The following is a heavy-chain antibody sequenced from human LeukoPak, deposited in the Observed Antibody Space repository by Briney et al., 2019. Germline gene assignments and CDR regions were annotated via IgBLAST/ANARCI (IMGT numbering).Heavy chain of an antibody. D-gene: IGHD2-2*01. CDR3: ARRRDSDIVVVPAAMGGFDP. CDR1: GYSFTSYW. CDR2: IFPGDSDT. Sequence: GESQQISCKGSGYSFTSYWFGWWRQMPGKGVEWMGVIFPGDSDTRYSPSFQGQVTISADKSISTAYLQWSSLKASDTAMYYCARRRDSDIVVVPAAMGGFDPWGQGTLVTVSS. J-gene: IGHJ5*02. V-gene: IGHV5-51*01.